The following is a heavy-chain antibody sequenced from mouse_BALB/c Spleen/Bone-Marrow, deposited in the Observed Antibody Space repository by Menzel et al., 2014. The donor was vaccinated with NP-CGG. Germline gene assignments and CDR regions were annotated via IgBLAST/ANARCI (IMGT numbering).Heavy chain of an antibody. J-gene: IGHJ3*01. Sequence: VKLHHCRPVLIQPGASLKISCKATGYTFSSYWIEWVKQRPGHGLEWIGEILPGSGNTHYNEKFKGKATFTADTSSNTAYMQLSSLTSEDSAVYYCTRQGFACWGQGTLVPVSA. CDR3: TRQGFAC. CDR1: GYTFSSYW. CDR2: ILPGSGNT. V-gene: IGHV1-9*01.